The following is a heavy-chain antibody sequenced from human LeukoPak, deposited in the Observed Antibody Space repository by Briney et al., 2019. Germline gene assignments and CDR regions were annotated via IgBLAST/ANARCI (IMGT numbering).Heavy chain of an antibody. Sequence: SETLSLTCAVYGGSFSGYYWSWIRQPPGKGLEWIGEINHSGSTNYYPSLKSRVTISVDTSKNQFSLKLSSVTAADTAVYYCARGNGGNSRYFQHWGQGTLVTVSS. D-gene: IGHD4-23*01. CDR2: INHSGST. CDR1: GGSFSGYY. V-gene: IGHV4-34*01. CDR3: ARGNGGNSRYFQH. J-gene: IGHJ1*01.